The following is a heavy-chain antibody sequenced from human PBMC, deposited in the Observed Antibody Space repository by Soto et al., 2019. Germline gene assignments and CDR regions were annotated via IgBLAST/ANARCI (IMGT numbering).Heavy chain of an antibody. Sequence: ASVKVSCKTSGYTFNNYGINWVRQAPGQGLELMGWISAYDGKTTYAEKFQGRVTLTTDTSTSTAYMELRSLRSDDTAISYCARDPHEFWTSYWFDPWGQGTPVTVSS. CDR2: ISAYDGKT. CDR3: ARDPHEFWTSYWFDP. CDR1: GYTFNNYG. J-gene: IGHJ5*02. V-gene: IGHV1-18*01. D-gene: IGHD3-3*01.